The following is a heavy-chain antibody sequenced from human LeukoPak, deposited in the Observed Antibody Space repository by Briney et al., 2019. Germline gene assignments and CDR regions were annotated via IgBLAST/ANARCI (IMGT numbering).Heavy chain of an antibody. CDR1: GGSISSGSYY. J-gene: IGHJ5*02. CDR3: ARGVYDWSILGDWFDP. D-gene: IGHD3-9*01. Sequence: MSSETLSLTCTVSGGSISSGSYYWSWVRQPAGKGLEWIGHIHSSGSSRYNPSLKSRVTISLDTSKNRFSLRLTSVTAADTAVYYCARGVYDWSILGDWFDPWGQGTLVTVTS. V-gene: IGHV4-61*09. CDR2: IHSSGSS.